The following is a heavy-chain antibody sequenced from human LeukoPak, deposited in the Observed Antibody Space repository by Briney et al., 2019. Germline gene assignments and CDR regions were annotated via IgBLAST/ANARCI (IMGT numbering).Heavy chain of an antibody. Sequence: GGSLRLSCAASGFTFSNDWMSWGRQAPGKGLEWVAKINQDGSERYYADSVKGRFTISRDNAKNSLSLEMNSLRAEDTAVYYCARDRWDLDYWGQGTLVTVSS. CDR2: INQDGSER. D-gene: IGHD1-26*01. CDR3: ARDRWDLDY. V-gene: IGHV3-7*01. CDR1: GFTFSNDW. J-gene: IGHJ4*02.